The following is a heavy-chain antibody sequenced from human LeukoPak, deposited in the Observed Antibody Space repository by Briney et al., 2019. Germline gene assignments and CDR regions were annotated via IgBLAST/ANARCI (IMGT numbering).Heavy chain of an antibody. D-gene: IGHD1/OR15-1a*01. CDR1: GFTFNTYG. CDR2: IRYDGSTK. V-gene: IGHV3-30*02. Sequence: PGGSLRLSCAASGFTFNTYGMHWVRQAPGKGLEWVAFIRYDGSTKYHADSVKGRFTISRDNSKNTLYLQMNRLRGENTAVYYCAKRHPPVNNYFYMDVWGKGTTVTVSS. J-gene: IGHJ6*03. CDR3: AKRHPPVNNYFYMDV.